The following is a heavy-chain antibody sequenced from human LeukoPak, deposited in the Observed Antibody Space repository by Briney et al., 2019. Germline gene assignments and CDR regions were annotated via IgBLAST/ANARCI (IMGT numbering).Heavy chain of an antibody. J-gene: IGHJ4*02. CDR1: GASISSSSYY. D-gene: IGHD3-22*01. CDR3: ARSLMGYDSSGYYYEFDY. Sequence: SETLSLTCTVSGASISSSSYYWGWIRQPPDKGLEWIVSIYYSGSTYYNPSLKSRVTISVDTSKNQFSLKLSSVTAADTAVYYCARSLMGYDSSGYYYEFDYWGQGTLVTVSS. CDR2: IYYSGST. V-gene: IGHV4-39*01.